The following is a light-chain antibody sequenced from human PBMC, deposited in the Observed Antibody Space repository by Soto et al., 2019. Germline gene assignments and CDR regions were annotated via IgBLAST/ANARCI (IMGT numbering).Light chain of an antibody. CDR2: GTS. J-gene: IGKJ1*01. V-gene: IGKV1-39*01. Sequence: DIQMTQSPSSLSGSAGDRVTITCRASQSISGYLNWYQQKPGKAPKVLMYGTSILQTGVSSRFSGRGSGTDFTLTINSLQPEDFATYYCQQSYSTPWTFGQGTKVEIK. CDR3: QQSYSTPWT. CDR1: QSISGY.